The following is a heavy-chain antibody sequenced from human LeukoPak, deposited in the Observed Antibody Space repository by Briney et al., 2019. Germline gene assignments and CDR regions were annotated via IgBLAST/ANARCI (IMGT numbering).Heavy chain of an antibody. CDR1: GFTFSSYE. CDR2: ISSSGSTI. V-gene: IGHV3-48*03. D-gene: IGHD3-16*01. CDR3: ARVTASDAFDI. J-gene: IGHJ3*02. Sequence: GGSLRLSCAASGFTFSSYEMNWVRQAPGKGLEWVSYISSSGSTIYYADSVKGRFTISRDNAENSLYLQMNSLRAEDTAVYYCARVTASDAFDIWGQGTMVTVSS.